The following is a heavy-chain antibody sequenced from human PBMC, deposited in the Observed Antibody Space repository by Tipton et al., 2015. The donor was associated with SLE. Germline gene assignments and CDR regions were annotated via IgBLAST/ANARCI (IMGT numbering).Heavy chain of an antibody. CDR2: ISAYNGNT. CDR3: ARDERRFLEWPEYYFDH. J-gene: IGHJ4*02. Sequence: QLVQSGAEVKKPGASVKVSCKASGYTFTSYGITWVRQAPGQGLEWMGWISAYNGNTNYAQRLQGRVTMTTDTSTSTAYMELRSLRSDDTAVYYCARDERRFLEWPEYYFDHWGQGTLVSVSS. CDR1: GYTFTSYG. V-gene: IGHV1-18*01. D-gene: IGHD3-3*01.